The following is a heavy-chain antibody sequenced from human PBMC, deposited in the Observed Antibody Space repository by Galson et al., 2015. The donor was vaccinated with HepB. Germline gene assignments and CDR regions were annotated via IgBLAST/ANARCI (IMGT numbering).Heavy chain of an antibody. CDR3: ARRPPYGDYAPCDY. CDR1: GDSVSGNGA. D-gene: IGHD4-17*01. J-gene: IGHJ4*02. CDR2: TYYRSKWYT. V-gene: IGHV6-1*01. Sequence: CAISGDSVSGNGAWNWIRQSPSRGLEWLGRTYYRSKWYTDYAVSVKGRITFTQDTSKNQFSLHLNSVTLEDTAVYYCARRPPYGDYAPCDYWGQGTLVTVSS.